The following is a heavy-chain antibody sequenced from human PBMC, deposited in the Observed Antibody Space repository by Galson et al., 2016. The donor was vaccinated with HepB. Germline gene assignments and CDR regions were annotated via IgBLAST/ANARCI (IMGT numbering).Heavy chain of an antibody. Sequence: ETLSLTCSVSGDSIGSYYYNWVRQPPGKGLEWIGSVHHTGSTNYNPSLKSRVTMSLDTSKRQFSLTLSSLTAADTAVYYCARGIRDGYNYRGYLDYWGQGTLVTVSS. D-gene: IGHD5-24*01. CDR3: ARGIRDGYNYRGYLDY. CDR2: VHHTGST. J-gene: IGHJ4*02. CDR1: GDSIGSYY. V-gene: IGHV4-59*01.